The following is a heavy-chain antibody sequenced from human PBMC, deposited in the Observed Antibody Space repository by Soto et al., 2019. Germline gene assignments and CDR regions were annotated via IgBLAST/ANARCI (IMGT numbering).Heavy chain of an antibody. CDR2: INYSGTT. J-gene: IGHJ4*02. CDR1: GGSITSSSYY. D-gene: IGHD6-13*01. V-gene: IGHV4-39*01. CDR3: ARLIAAAGVSYFDY. Sequence: KSSETLSLTCTVSGGSITSSSYYWGWIRQPPGKGLEWIGSINYSGTTYYNPSLKSRVTISVDTSKNQFSLKLSSVTAADTAVFYCARLIAAAGVSYFDYWGQGTLVTVSS.